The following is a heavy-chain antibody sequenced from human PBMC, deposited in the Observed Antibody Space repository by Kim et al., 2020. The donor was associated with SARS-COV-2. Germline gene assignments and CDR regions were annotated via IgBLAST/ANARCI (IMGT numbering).Heavy chain of an antibody. CDR1: GYTLTELS. CDR2: FDPEDGET. Sequence: ASVKVSCKVSGYTLTELSMHWVRQAPGKGLEWMGGFDPEDGETIYAQKFQGRVTMTEDTSTDTAYMELSSLRSEDTAVYYCATAPVVRGVISHYYSYYGMDVWGQGTTVTVSS. CDR3: ATAPVVRGVISHYYSYYGMDV. J-gene: IGHJ6*02. D-gene: IGHD3-10*01. V-gene: IGHV1-24*01.